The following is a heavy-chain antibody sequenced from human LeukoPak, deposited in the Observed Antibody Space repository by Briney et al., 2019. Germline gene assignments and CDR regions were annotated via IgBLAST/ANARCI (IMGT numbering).Heavy chain of an antibody. V-gene: IGHV4-39*01. D-gene: IGHD3-3*01. J-gene: IGHJ4*02. Sequence: SETLSLTCVVSGDSISSTSYYWAWIRQPPGKGLEWIGMIFYSGSAYYTPSLRGRVTLSVDTSRNQFSLKLTSLTAADTAVYYCARGRRFPDSWGQGTLVTVSS. CDR2: IFYSGSA. CDR1: GDSISSTSYY. CDR3: ARGRRFPDS.